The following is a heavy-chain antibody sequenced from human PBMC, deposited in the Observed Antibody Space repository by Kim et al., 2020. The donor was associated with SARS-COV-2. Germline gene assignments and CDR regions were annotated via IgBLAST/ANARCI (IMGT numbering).Heavy chain of an antibody. CDR2: IYYSGST. CDR3: ARRIFGVADSNWFDP. D-gene: IGHD3-3*01. Sequence: SETLSLTCTVSGGSISSYYWSWIRQPPGKGLEWIGYIYYSGSTNYNPSLKSRVTISVDTSKNQFSLKLSSVTAADTAVYYCARRIFGVADSNWFDPWGQGTLVTVSS. J-gene: IGHJ5*02. CDR1: GGSISSYY. V-gene: IGHV4-59*13.